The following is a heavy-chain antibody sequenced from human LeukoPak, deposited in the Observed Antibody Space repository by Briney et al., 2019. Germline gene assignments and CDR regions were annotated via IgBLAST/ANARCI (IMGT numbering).Heavy chain of an antibody. D-gene: IGHD3-10*01. J-gene: IGHJ3*02. CDR1: GFTFEDYA. CDR2: IRTKFYGGTA. CDR3: ARVGRDRGFDI. V-gene: IGHV3-49*03. Sequence: GGFLRLSCTSSGFTFEDYALTWLRQAPGKGLEWLGFIRTKFYGGTADYAASVKDRFTISRDDYKNIAYLQMDGLKSEDTALYYCARVGRDRGFDIWGQGTAVTVSS.